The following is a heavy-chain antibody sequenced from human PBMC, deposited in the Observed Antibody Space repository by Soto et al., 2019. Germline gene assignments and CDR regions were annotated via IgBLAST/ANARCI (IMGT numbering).Heavy chain of an antibody. Sequence: PGESLKISCKGSGYSFTSYWISWVRQMPGKGLEWMGRIDPSDSYTNFSPSFQGHVTISADKSISTAYLQWSSLKASDTAMYYCARDEKPPPYYYYGMDVWGQGTTVTVSS. CDR3: ARDEKPPPYYYYGMDV. V-gene: IGHV5-10-1*01. J-gene: IGHJ6*02. CDR2: IDPSDSYT. CDR1: GYSFTSYW.